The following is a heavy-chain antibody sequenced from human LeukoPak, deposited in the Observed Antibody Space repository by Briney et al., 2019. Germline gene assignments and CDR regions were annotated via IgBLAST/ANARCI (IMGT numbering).Heavy chain of an antibody. D-gene: IGHD3-10*01. CDR3: ARALLWFGEYYYGMDV. CDR2: ISHSGNT. J-gene: IGHJ6*02. V-gene: IGHV4-59*01. CDR1: GGSISSYD. Sequence: SETLSLTCTVSGGSISSYDWSWIRQPPGRGLEWIAYISHSGNTNYNPSLKSRVTISVDTSKNQFSLKLSSVTAADTAVYYCARALLWFGEYYYGMDVWGQGTTATVSS.